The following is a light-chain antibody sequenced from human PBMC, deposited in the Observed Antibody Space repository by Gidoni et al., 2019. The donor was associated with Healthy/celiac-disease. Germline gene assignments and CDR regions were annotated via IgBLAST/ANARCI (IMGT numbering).Light chain of an antibody. Sequence: IQLTQSPSFLSASVGDRVTLTCRASQAISNSLGWYQQKPGKAPNLLIYAASTLQSGVPSRFSGSGSGTEFTLTVSCLQPEDFATYYCQRLDDYPLTFGGGTKVEIK. CDR1: QAISNS. J-gene: IGKJ4*01. CDR3: QRLDDYPLT. V-gene: IGKV1-9*01. CDR2: AAS.